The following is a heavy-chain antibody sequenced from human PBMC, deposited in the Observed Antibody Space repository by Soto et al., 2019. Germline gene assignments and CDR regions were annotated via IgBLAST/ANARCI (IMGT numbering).Heavy chain of an antibody. CDR3: AKPGYCSSTSCYEGGVGYYYYYMDV. CDR2: ISGSGGST. D-gene: IGHD2-2*01. J-gene: IGHJ6*03. Sequence: SGGSLRLSCAASGFPFSSSAMTWVRQAPGQGLQWVSTISGSGGSTHYADSVKGRFTISRDNSKNTLYLQMNSLRAEDTAVYYCAKPGYCSSTSCYEGGVGYYYYYMDVWGKGTTVTVSS. CDR1: GFPFSSSA. V-gene: IGHV3-23*01.